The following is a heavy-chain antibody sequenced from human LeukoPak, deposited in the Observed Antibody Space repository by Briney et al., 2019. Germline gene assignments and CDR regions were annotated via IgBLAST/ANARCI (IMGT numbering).Heavy chain of an antibody. Sequence: PSETLSLTCAVSGGSISSSNWWSWVRQPPGKGLEWIGEIYHSGSTNYNPSLKSRVTISVDKSKNQFSLKLSSVTAADTAVYYCARGGDYYDRPPFDYWGQGTLVTVSS. V-gene: IGHV4-4*02. CDR1: GGSISSSNW. J-gene: IGHJ4*02. CDR2: IYHSGST. D-gene: IGHD3-22*01. CDR3: ARGGDYYDRPPFDY.